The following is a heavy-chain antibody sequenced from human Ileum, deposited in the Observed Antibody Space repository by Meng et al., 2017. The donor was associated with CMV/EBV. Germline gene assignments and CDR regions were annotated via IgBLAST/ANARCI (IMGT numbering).Heavy chain of an antibody. V-gene: IGHV1-2*06. CDR1: GIVFKDYF. J-gene: IGHJ1*01. D-gene: IGHD2-8*02. Sequence: ASAKVSCKTSGIVFKDYFLHWVRQAPGQPLEWIGRSHPRPQDNTYAQKFARRVFMTKDTSIDNAYKDLTGLTADDTAIYYCARDIIPAGYTGGVLDEWGQGTPVTVSS. CDR2: SHPRPQDN. CDR3: ARDIIPAGYTGGVLDE.